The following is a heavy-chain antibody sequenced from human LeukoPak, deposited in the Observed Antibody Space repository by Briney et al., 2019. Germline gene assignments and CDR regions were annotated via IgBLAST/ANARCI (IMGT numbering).Heavy chain of an antibody. CDR3: ARASGSYQGAFDI. J-gene: IGHJ3*02. V-gene: IGHV1-2*02. D-gene: IGHD1-26*01. Sequence: DSVKVSCTASGYTVTGYYMHCVRTAPGQGLEWMGWINPNSGGTNYAQKFQGRVTMTRDTSISTAYMELSRLRSDDTAVYYCARASGSYQGAFDIWGQGTMVTVSS. CDR1: GYTVTGYY. CDR2: INPNSGGT.